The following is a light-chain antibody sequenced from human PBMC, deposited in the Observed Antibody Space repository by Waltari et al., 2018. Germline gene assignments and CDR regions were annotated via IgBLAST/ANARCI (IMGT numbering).Light chain of an antibody. J-gene: IGKJ1*01. Sequence: EIVLTQSQGTLSLSLGARATVYCRAIQSVSRALAWYQQKPGQAPRLLSYGASTRATGIPDRFSGSGAGTDFSLTISRLEPDDFAVYYCQHYLRLPVTFGQGTTVEI. CDR2: GAS. CDR3: QHYLRLPVT. CDR1: QSVSRA. V-gene: IGKV3-20*01.